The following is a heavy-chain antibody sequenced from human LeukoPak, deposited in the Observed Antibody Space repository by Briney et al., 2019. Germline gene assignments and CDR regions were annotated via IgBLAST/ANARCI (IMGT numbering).Heavy chain of an antibody. Sequence: GGSLRLSCAASGFTFSTYWMHWVRQAPGKGLVCVSRITSDGSSTSYADSVRGRFTISRDNAKNTVYLQMNSLRAEDTAVYFCARDLTGAVFDFWGQGTLVTVSS. CDR2: ITSDGSST. D-gene: IGHD1-26*01. CDR1: GFTFSTYW. CDR3: ARDLTGAVFDF. V-gene: IGHV3-74*01. J-gene: IGHJ4*02.